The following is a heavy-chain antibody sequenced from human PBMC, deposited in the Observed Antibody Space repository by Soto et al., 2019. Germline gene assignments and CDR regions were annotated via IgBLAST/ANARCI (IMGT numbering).Heavy chain of an antibody. CDR1: GYTFNRHG. CDR2: ISGYNGDI. J-gene: IGHJ4*02. V-gene: IGHV1-18*04. Sequence: QVHLVQSGGEVKKPGASVKVSCKASGYTFNRHGITWVRQAPGQGREWMGWISGYNGDIKYEQKFQGRVTLSSDTLTITVYLELKSLRFDDTAFYSCARVRIVGAREIDFGGQGTLVTVSS. CDR3: ARVRIVGAREIDF. D-gene: IGHD1-26*01.